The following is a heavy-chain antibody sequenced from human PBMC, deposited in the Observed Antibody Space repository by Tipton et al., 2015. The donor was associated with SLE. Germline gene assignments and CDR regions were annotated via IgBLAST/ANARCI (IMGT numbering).Heavy chain of an antibody. CDR2: IYTSGTT. D-gene: IGHD2-21*01. CDR3: ARDLGDRFDC. Sequence: TLSLTCTISYASISSYYWTWIRQPAGKGLEWIGRIYTSGTTNYNPSLKSRVTMTLDTSKNQLSLKLSSVTAADTAVYYCARDLGDRFDCWGQGTLVTVSS. CDR1: YASISSYY. J-gene: IGHJ4*02. V-gene: IGHV4-4*07.